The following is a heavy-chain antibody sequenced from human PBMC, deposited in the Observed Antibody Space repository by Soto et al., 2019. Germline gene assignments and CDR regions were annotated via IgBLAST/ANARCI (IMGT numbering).Heavy chain of an antibody. D-gene: IGHD6-13*01. CDR2: ISGSGGST. Sequence: WGSLRLSCAASGFTFSSYAMSWVRQAPGKGLEWVSAISGSGGSTYYADSVKGRFTISRDNSKNTLYLQMNSLRAEDTAVYYCAKDQPFRSEAGTFDYWGQGTLVTVSS. J-gene: IGHJ4*02. V-gene: IGHV3-23*01. CDR1: GFTFSSYA. CDR3: AKDQPFRSEAGTFDY.